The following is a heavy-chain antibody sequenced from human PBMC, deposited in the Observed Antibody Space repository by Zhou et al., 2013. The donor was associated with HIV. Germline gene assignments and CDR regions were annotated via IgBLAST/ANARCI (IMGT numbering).Heavy chain of an antibody. Sequence: QVQLVQSGAEVKKPGASVKVSCKASGYTFTGYYMHWVRQAPGQGLEWMGWINPNSGGANYAQKFQGRVTMTRDTSISTAYMELSRLRSDDTAVYYCARDRGDIVVLPPANSLPWNWFDPWGQGTLVTVSS. D-gene: IGHD2-2*01. J-gene: IGHJ5*02. V-gene: IGHV1-2*02. CDR1: GYTFTGYY. CDR2: INPNSGGA. CDR3: ARDRGDIVVLPPANSLPWNWFDP.